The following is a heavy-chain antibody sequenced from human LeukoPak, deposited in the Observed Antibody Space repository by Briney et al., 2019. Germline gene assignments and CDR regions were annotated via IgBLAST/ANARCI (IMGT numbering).Heavy chain of an antibody. V-gene: IGHV4-59*01. CDR1: GGSFSGYY. Sequence: SETLSLTCAVYGGSFSGYYWTWIRQPPGKGLEWIGYIYYSGSSNYNPSLKSRVTISVDTSKNQFSLKLSSVTAADTAVYFCAREVVAVAGGYFDSWGQGTLVTVSS. D-gene: IGHD6-19*01. CDR3: AREVVAVAGGYFDS. CDR2: IYYSGSS. J-gene: IGHJ4*02.